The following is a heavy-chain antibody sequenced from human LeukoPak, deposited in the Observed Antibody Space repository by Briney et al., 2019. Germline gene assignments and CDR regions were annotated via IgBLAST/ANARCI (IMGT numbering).Heavy chain of an antibody. CDR3: ARDQWGYPFFMDV. V-gene: IGHV4-39*07. D-gene: IGHD1-26*01. CDR1: GGSIRSGDHH. Sequence: PSETLSLTCSASGGSIRSGDHHWACVRQPPGKGLESIGSVGESGTPYYNPPLKRRAPITGETSSKQFSLKLTPVTAGATAAYFCARDQWGYPFFMDVWGRGTTVIVSS. CDR2: VGESGTP. J-gene: IGHJ6*03.